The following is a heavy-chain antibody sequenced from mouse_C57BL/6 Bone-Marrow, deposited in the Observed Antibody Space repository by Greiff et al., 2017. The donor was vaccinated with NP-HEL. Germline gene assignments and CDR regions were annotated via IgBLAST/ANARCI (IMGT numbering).Heavy chain of an antibody. Sequence: EVQGVESGGDLVKPGGSLKLSCAASGFTFSSYGMSWVRQTPDKRLEWVATISSGGSYTYYPASVKGRFTISRDNATNTLYLQMSSLKSEDTAMYYCARRGIPYFDYWGQGTTLTVSS. V-gene: IGHV5-6*01. CDR2: ISSGGSYT. CDR1: GFTFSSYG. CDR3: ARRGIPYFDY. J-gene: IGHJ2*01. D-gene: IGHD2-14*01.